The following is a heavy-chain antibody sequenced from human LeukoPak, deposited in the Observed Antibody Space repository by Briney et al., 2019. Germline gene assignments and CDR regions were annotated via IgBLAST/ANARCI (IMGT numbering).Heavy chain of an antibody. J-gene: IGHJ4*02. CDR3: ARDSGRRYYYDNSGYLYYSEF. Sequence: GASVKVSCKASGYTFTSYYMHWVRQAPGRGLEWMGWISAYNGNTNYAQRFQGRVTLTTDTSTSTAYMELRSLRSDDTAVYYCARDSGRRYYYDNSGYLYYSEFWGQGTLVTVSS. D-gene: IGHD3-22*01. V-gene: IGHV1-18*04. CDR1: GYTFTSYY. CDR2: ISAYNGNT.